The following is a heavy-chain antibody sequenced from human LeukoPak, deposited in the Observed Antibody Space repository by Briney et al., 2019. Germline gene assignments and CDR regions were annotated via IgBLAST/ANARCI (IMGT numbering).Heavy chain of an antibody. CDR3: ARAGFFGSGTYLYDY. V-gene: IGHV3-23*01. J-gene: IGHJ4*02. CDR1: GFTFSSYA. CDR2: ISGSGGST. D-gene: IGHD3-10*01. Sequence: GGSLRLSCAASGFTFSSYAMSWVRQAPGKGLEWVSAISGSGGSTYYADSVKGRFTISRDNSKSTLYLQMNSLRDEDAAVYYCARAGFFGSGTYLYDYWGQGTLVTVSS.